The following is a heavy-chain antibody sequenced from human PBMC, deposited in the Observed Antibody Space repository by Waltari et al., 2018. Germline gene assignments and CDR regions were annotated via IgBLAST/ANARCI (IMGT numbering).Heavy chain of an antibody. J-gene: IGHJ3*02. D-gene: IGHD2-2*01. Sequence: EVQLLESGGGLVQPGGSLRLSCAASGFTFSSYAMSWVRQAPGKGLEWVSAISGSGGSTYYADSVKGRFTISRDNSKNTLYLQMNSLRAEDTAVYYCAKGFRYCSSTSWANAFDIWGQGTMVTVSS. CDR3: AKGFRYCSSTSWANAFDI. CDR1: GFTFSSYA. V-gene: IGHV3-23*01. CDR2: ISGSGGST.